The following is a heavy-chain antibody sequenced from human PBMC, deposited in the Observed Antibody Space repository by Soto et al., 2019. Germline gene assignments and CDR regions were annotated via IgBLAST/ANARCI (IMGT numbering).Heavy chain of an antibody. CDR2: ISGSGGST. D-gene: IGHD6-19*01. J-gene: IGHJ6*03. CDR1: GFTFSSYA. Sequence: GGSLRLSCAASGFTFSSYAMSWVRQAPGKGLEWVSAISGSGGSTYYADSVKGRFTISRDNSKNTLYLQMNSLRAEDTAVYYCAKDPLGLQAVDMDVWGKGTTVTVSS. CDR3: AKDPLGLQAVDMDV. V-gene: IGHV3-23*01.